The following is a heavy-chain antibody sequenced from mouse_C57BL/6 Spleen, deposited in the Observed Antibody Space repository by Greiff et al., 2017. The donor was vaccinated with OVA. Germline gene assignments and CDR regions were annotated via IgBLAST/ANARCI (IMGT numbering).Heavy chain of an antibody. CDR2: ISSGSSTI. CDR3: ARPLTVVAGAMDY. CDR1: GFTFSDYG. V-gene: IGHV5-17*01. J-gene: IGHJ4*01. D-gene: IGHD1-1*01. Sequence: EVKLVESGGGLVKPGGSLKLSCAASGFTFSDYGMHWVRQAPEKGLEWVAYISSGSSTIYYADTVKGRFTISRDNAKNTLFLQMPSLRSEDTAMYYCARPLTVVAGAMDYWGQGTSVTVSS.